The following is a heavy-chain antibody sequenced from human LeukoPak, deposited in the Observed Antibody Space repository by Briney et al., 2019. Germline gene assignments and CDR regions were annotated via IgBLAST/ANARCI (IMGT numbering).Heavy chain of an antibody. J-gene: IGHJ4*02. D-gene: IGHD1-26*01. CDR3: AKDAQSGSWLDY. V-gene: IGHV3-23*01. Sequence: PGGSLRLSCAASGFTFSSYAMSWVRQAPGKGLEWVSAISGSGGSTYYANSVKGRFTISRDNSKNTLYLQMNSLRAEDTAAYYCAKDAQSGSWLDYWGQGTLVTVSS. CDR2: ISGSGGST. CDR1: GFTFSSYA.